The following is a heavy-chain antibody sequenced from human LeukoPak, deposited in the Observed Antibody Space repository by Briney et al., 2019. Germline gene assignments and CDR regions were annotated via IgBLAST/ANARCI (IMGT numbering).Heavy chain of an antibody. CDR1: GGSISTYY. CDR3: AKHEYTSSFWFDP. Sequence: PSETLSLTRTVSGGSISTYYWSWIRQPPGKGLEWIGYIYNSGSTNYNPSLKSRLTISVDTSKNQFSLKVSTLTAANTDVYYCAKHEYTSSFWFDPWGQGTLVTVSS. CDR2: IYNSGST. J-gene: IGHJ5*02. V-gene: IGHV4-59*08. D-gene: IGHD6-6*01.